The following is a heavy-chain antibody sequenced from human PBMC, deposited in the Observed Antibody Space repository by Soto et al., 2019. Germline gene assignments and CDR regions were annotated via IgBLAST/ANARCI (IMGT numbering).Heavy chain of an antibody. Sequence: QVQLVESGGGVGQPGRSLRLSCAASGFTFSSYGMHWVRQAPGKGLEWVAVIWYDGSNKYYGDSVKGRFTISRDNSKNPLDLQIDSLRGEDMAVYYCARDPSYYYDNSGYLSDAFDIWGQGTRVTVSS. CDR3: ARDPSYYYDNSGYLSDAFDI. J-gene: IGHJ3*02. D-gene: IGHD3-22*01. CDR2: IWYDGSNK. V-gene: IGHV3-33*01. CDR1: GFTFSSYG.